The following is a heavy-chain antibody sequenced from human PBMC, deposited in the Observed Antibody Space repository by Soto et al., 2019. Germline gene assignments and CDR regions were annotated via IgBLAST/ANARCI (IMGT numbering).Heavy chain of an antibody. V-gene: IGHV4-39*01. Sequence: QLQLQESGPGLVKPSETLSLTCTVSGGSISSRGYSWGWIRQPPGKGRGGIGSIYYSGSTYYTPSLKSRVTISVDTSKNQFSLKLSSVTAADTAVYYCARHILTGYAYYYYYGMDVWGQGTTVTVSS. CDR2: IYYSGST. CDR1: GGSISSRGYS. J-gene: IGHJ6*02. CDR3: ARHILTGYAYYYYYGMDV. D-gene: IGHD3-9*01.